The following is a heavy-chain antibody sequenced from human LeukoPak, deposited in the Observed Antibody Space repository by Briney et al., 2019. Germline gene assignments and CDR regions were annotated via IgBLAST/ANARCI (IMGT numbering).Heavy chain of an antibody. D-gene: IGHD3-10*01. CDR1: GFMFTGFA. J-gene: IGHJ4*02. V-gene: IGHV3-30*15. CDR2: ISYDGKVK. Sequence: GRSLRLSCAASGFMFTGFAMHWVRQAPGKGLQWVAVISYDGKVKFYGDSVKGRFTISRDDSKNMLYLQMSSLRPEDTAVYYCARDMIRGQPDYLDYWGQGTLGTVSS. CDR3: ARDMIRGQPDYLDY.